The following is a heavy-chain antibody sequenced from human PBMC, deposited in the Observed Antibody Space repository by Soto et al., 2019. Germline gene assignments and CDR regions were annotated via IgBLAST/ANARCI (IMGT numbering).Heavy chain of an antibody. CDR3: AKKSVGGWRWLQLGYYYYGMDV. CDR1: GFTFSSYG. V-gene: IGHV3-30*18. D-gene: IGHD5-12*01. Sequence: QVQLVESGGGVVQPGRSLRLSCAASGFTFSSYGMHWVRQAPGKGLEWVAVISYDGSNKYYADSVKGRFTISRDNSKNTLYLQMNSLRAEDTAVYYCAKKSVGGWRWLQLGYYYYGMDVWGQGTTVTVSS. J-gene: IGHJ6*02. CDR2: ISYDGSNK.